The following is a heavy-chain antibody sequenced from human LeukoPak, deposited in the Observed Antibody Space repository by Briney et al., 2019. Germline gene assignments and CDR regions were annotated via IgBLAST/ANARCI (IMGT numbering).Heavy chain of an antibody. J-gene: IGHJ4*02. V-gene: IGHV4-61*02. CDR2: IYTSGST. CDR1: GGSISSGSYY. CDR3: ARGQLELPDNLDY. Sequence: SETLSLTCTVSGGSISSGSYYGSWIRQPAGKGLEWIGRIYTSGSTNYNPSRKSRVTISVDPSKNQFSLKLSSVTAAATAVYYCARGQLELPDNLDYWGQGTLVTVSS. D-gene: IGHD1-7*01.